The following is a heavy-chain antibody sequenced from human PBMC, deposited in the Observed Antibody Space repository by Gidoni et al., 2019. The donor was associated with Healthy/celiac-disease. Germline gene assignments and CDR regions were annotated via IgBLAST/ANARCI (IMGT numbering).Heavy chain of an antibody. D-gene: IGHD2-21*01. CDR3: ARGRRYCGGDCYNWGGYYYGMDV. CDR1: GGTFSSYA. J-gene: IGHJ6*02. V-gene: IGHV1-69*01. CDR2: IIPIFGTA. Sequence: QVQRVQSGAEGKKPGSAVKVSCKASGGTFSSYASSWVRQAPGQGLEWMGGIIPIFGTATYAQQFPGRVTITADESTSTAYMELSSLRSEDTAVYYCARGRRYCGGDCYNWGGYYYGMDVWGQGTTVTVSS.